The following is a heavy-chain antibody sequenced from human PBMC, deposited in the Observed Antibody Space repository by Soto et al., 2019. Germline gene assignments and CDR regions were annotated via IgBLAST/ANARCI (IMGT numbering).Heavy chain of an antibody. CDR1: GGSISSYY. Sequence: NPSETLSLTCTVSGGSISSYYWSWIRQPAGKGLEWIGRIYTSGSTNYNPSLKSRVIMSADTSKNQFSLKLSSVTAADTAVYYCARVRSSSWYYFDYCGQGTLVTVSS. CDR3: ARVRSSSWYYFDY. V-gene: IGHV4-4*07. CDR2: IYTSGST. J-gene: IGHJ4*02. D-gene: IGHD6-13*01.